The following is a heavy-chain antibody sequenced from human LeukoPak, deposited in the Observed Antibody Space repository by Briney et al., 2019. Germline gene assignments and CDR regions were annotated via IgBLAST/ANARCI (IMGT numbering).Heavy chain of an antibody. V-gene: IGHV1-18*01. D-gene: IGHD1/OR15-1a*01. CDR3: ARTAPGTNLGGYYYYMDV. Sequence: ASVKVSCKASGYTFANYGISWVRLAPGQRLEWMGWTSTYNDNTNYAQKFQDRVTMTTDTSTSTAHMELRSLRSDDSAVYYCARTAPGTNLGGYYYYMDVWGKGTTVTVSS. J-gene: IGHJ6*03. CDR1: GYTFANYG. CDR2: TSTYNDNT.